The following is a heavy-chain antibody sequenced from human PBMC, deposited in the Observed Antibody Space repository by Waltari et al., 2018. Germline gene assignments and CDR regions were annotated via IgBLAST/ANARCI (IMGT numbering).Heavy chain of an antibody. Sequence: QVQLVQSGAEVKKPGASVKVSCKASGYTFTGYYMHWVRQAPGQGLEWMGWINPNSGGTNYAQKFQGRVTMTRDTSISTAYMELSRLRSDDTAVYYCARTPIRITMVRGVRPFDYWGQGTLVTVSS. V-gene: IGHV1-2*02. J-gene: IGHJ4*02. CDR2: INPNSGGT. CDR1: GYTFTGYY. CDR3: ARTPIRITMVRGVRPFDY. D-gene: IGHD3-10*01.